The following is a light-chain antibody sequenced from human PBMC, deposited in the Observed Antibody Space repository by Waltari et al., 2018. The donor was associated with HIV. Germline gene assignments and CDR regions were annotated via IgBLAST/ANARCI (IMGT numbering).Light chain of an antibody. Sequence: SYVLTQPPSVSVAPGQTARITCGGNNIGSKSVHWYQQKPGQAPGLVVYDDSDRPSGMSERFSGSNSGNTATLTISRVEAGDEADYYCQVWDSSSDHPVFGGGTKLTVL. CDR1: NIGSKS. V-gene: IGLV3-21*02. J-gene: IGLJ3*02. CDR3: QVWDSSSDHPV. CDR2: DDS.